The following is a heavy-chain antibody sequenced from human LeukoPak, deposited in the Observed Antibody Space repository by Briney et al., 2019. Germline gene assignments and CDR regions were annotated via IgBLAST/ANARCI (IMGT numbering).Heavy chain of an antibody. CDR2: IYYSGST. D-gene: IGHD6-13*01. CDR1: GGSISGYY. Sequence: ASETLSLTCTVSGGSISGYYWSWIRQPPGKGLECIGYIYYSGSTNYNPSLKSRVTISVDTSKNQFSLKLSSVTAADTAVYYCARGCSAGTPHNWLDPWGQGTLVTVSS. J-gene: IGHJ5*02. CDR3: ARGCSAGTPHNWLDP. V-gene: IGHV4-59*01.